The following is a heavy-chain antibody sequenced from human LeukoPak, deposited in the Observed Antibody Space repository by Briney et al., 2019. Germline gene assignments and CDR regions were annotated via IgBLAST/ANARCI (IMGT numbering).Heavy chain of an antibody. CDR3: ARPYGSGSYYSDY. J-gene: IGHJ4*02. Sequence: SVKVSCKASGYTFTGYYMHWVRQAPGQGLEWMGRINPNSGGTNYAQKFQGRVTMTRDTSISTAYMELSRLRSDDTAVYYCARPYGSGSYYSDYWGQGTLVTVSS. CDR1: GYTFTGYY. V-gene: IGHV1-2*06. D-gene: IGHD3-10*01. CDR2: INPNSGGT.